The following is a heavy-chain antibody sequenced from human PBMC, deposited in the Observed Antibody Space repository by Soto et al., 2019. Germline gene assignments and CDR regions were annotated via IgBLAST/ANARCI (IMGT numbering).Heavy chain of an antibody. D-gene: IGHD1-7*01. CDR1: GSTFSSYA. V-gene: IGHV3-23*01. Sequence: GGSLRLSCAASGSTFSSYAMSWVRQAPGKGLEWVSAISGSGGSTYYADSVEGRFTISRDNSKNTLYLQMNSLRAEDTAVYYCAKDRDWNYVSGYFDYRGQGTLVTVSS. CDR2: ISGSGGST. CDR3: AKDRDWNYVSGYFDY. J-gene: IGHJ4*02.